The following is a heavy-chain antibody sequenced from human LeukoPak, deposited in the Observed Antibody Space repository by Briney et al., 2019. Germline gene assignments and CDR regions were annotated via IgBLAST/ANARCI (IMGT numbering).Heavy chain of an antibody. J-gene: IGHJ4*02. CDR2: INHSGST. Sequence: SETLSLTCAVYGGSFSGYYWSWIRQPPGKGLEWIGEINHSGSTNYNPSLKSRVTISVDTPKNQFSLKLSSVTAADTAVYYCARFNPFYGGDYWGQGTLVTVSS. V-gene: IGHV4-34*01. CDR3: ARFNPFYGGDY. D-gene: IGHD4-17*01. CDR1: GGSFSGYY.